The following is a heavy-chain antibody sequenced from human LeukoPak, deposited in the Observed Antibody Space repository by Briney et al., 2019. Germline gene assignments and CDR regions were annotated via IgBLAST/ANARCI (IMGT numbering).Heavy chain of an antibody. J-gene: IGHJ4*02. CDR3: ARIASPSLIWYYFDY. V-gene: IGHV1-2*04. D-gene: IGHD3-16*01. Sequence: ASVKVSCKASGYTFTGYYMHWVRQAPGQGLEWMGRINPNSGGTNYAQKFQGWVTMTRDTSISTAYMELSRLRSDDTAVYYCARIASPSLIWYYFDYWGQGTLVTVSS. CDR1: GYTFTGYY. CDR2: INPNSGGT.